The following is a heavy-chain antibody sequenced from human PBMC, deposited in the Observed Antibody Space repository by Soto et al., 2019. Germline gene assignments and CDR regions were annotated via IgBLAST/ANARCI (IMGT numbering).Heavy chain of an antibody. D-gene: IGHD3-9*01. V-gene: IGHV4-31*03. Sequence: SETLSLTCTVSGGSIISGGYYWIWIRQHPGKGLEWIGYIYYSGSTYYNPSLESRVTISVDTSKNQFSLKLSSVTAADTAVYYCARVARYFDPDYWGQGTLVTVSS. J-gene: IGHJ4*02. CDR2: IYYSGST. CDR1: GGSIISGGYY. CDR3: ARVARYFDPDY.